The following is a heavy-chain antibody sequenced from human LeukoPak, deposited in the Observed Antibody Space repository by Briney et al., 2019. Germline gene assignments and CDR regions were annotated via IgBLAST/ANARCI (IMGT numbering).Heavy chain of an antibody. D-gene: IGHD2-15*01. V-gene: IGHV3-11*03. Sequence: GGSLRLSCAASGFTFSDYHMSWIRQAPGKGLEWVPYISSSSDYTNYADSVKGRFTISRDNAKKSLYLQMDSLRAEDTAVYYCVNTGGHCSTPTCSHHWGQGTLVTVSS. J-gene: IGHJ4*02. CDR1: GFTFSDYH. CDR3: VNTGGHCSTPTCSHH. CDR2: ISSSSDYT.